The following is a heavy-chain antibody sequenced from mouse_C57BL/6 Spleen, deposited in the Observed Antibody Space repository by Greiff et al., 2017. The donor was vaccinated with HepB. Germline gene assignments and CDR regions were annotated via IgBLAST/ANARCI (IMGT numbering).Heavy chain of an antibody. CDR2: IDPEDGET. J-gene: IGHJ4*01. D-gene: IGHD1-1*01. CDR1: GFNIKDYY. CDR3: ARDYGSSYYYAMDY. V-gene: IGHV14-2*01. Sequence: EVQLQQSGAELVKPGASVKLSCTASGFNIKDYYMHWVKQRTEQGLEWIGRIDPEDGETKYAPNFQGKATITADTSSNTAYLQLSSLTSEDTAVYYWARDYGSSYYYAMDYWGQGTSVTVSS.